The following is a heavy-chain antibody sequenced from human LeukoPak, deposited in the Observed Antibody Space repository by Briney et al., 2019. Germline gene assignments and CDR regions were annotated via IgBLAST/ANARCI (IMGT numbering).Heavy chain of an antibody. V-gene: IGHV1-2*02. Sequence: ASVKVSCKASGYTFTGYYMHWVRQAPGQGLGWMGWINPNSGGTNYAQKFQGRVTMTRDTSISTAYMELSRLRSDDTAVYYCASSWITMVRGSPAPYYYYYYGMDVWGQGTTVTVSS. J-gene: IGHJ6*02. D-gene: IGHD3-10*01. CDR2: INPNSGGT. CDR1: GYTFTGYY. CDR3: ASSWITMVRGSPAPYYYYYYGMDV.